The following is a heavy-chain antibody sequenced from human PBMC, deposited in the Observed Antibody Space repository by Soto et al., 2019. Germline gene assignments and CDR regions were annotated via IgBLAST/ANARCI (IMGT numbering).Heavy chain of an antibody. CDR2: IYPGDSDT. V-gene: IGHV5-51*01. CDR3: ARSGVGAMNPAAGTDY. J-gene: IGHJ4*02. D-gene: IGHD1-26*01. CDR1: GYSFSSHW. Sequence: EVQLVQSGAEVKKPGESLKISCKGFGYSFSSHWIGWLRQMPGKGLEWMGIIYPGDSDTRYSPSFQGQVTISADKSISTAYLQWSSLKTSDTAMYYCARSGVGAMNPAAGTDYWGQGTLVTVSS.